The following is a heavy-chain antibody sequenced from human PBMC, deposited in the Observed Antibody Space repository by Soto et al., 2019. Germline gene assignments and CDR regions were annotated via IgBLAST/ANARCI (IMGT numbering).Heavy chain of an antibody. CDR2: INPSSGGT. V-gene: IGHV1-2*02. CDR3: ARDFRTYSHGVDV. CDR1: GYPFTGPY. D-gene: IGHD4-4*01. Sequence: QAQLVQSGTEVKKPGASVKVSCKASGYPFTGPYIYWVRQAPGQGLEWMGWINPSSGGTEFAEKFQGRVTVTRDTSMWTVFLELNSLTSDDTGVYFCARDFRTYSHGVDVWGQGTAVTVSS. J-gene: IGHJ6*02.